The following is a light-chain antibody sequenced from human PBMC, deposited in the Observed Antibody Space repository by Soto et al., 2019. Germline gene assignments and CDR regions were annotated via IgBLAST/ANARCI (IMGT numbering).Light chain of an antibody. V-gene: IGKV1-39*01. CDR2: AAS. J-gene: IGKJ5*01. CDR1: QSISSY. CDR3: QHLHGYPIT. Sequence: DIQMTQSPSSLSASVGDRVTITCRASQSISSYLNWYQQKPGKAPKLLIYAASNFQSGVPSRFSGSGSGTHFTLTISSLQPEDFATYYCQHLHGYPITFGQGTRLEIK.